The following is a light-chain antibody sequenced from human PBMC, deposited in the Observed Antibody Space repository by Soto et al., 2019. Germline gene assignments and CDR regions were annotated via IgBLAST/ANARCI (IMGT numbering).Light chain of an antibody. CDR1: SSDVGGYDY. Sequence: QSALTQPRSVSGSPGQSVTISCTGTSSDVGGYDYVSWYQQHPGKAPELMLYDVSKRPSGVPDRFSGSKSGNTASLTISGLQAEDEADYYCQSYDSSLSEGVFGGGTKLTVL. J-gene: IGLJ2*01. CDR3: QSYDSSLSEGV. V-gene: IGLV2-11*01. CDR2: DVS.